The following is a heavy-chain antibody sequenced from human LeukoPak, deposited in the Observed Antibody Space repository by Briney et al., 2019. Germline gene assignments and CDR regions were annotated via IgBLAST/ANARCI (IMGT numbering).Heavy chain of an antibody. D-gene: IGHD1-26*01. CDR2: LSGSGSNT. J-gene: IGHJ4*02. CDR1: GLTFSSHW. V-gene: IGHV3-23*01. Sequence: GGSLRLSCAASGLTFSSHWMHWVRQAPGKGLEWASGLSGSGSNTYYADSVKGRFTISRDNSKNTLYLQMNGLRAEDTAIYYCARAVYTGGYGGFYFDYWGQGTLVTVSS. CDR3: ARAVYTGGYGGFYFDY.